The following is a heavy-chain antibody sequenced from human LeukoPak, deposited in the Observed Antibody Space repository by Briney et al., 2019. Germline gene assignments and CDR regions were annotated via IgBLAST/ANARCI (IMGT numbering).Heavy chain of an antibody. Sequence: ASVKVSCKVAGYTFTGYYMFWVRQAPGQGLEWMGRINPNSGGTNYAQKFQGRVTMTRDTSISTAYMELSRLRSDDTAVYYCASGYCSGGSCYSVENWFDPWGQGTLVTVSS. J-gene: IGHJ5*02. D-gene: IGHD2-15*01. CDR1: GYTFTGYY. V-gene: IGHV1-2*06. CDR2: INPNSGGT. CDR3: ASGYCSGGSCYSVENWFDP.